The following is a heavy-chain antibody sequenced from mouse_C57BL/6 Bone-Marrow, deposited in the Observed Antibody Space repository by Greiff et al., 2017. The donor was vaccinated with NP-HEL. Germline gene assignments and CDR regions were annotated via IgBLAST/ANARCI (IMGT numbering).Heavy chain of an antibody. V-gene: IGHV7-3*01. CDR2: IRNKANGYTT. Sequence: EVKLMESGGGLVQPGGSLSLSCAASGFTFTDYYMSWVRQPPGKALEWLGFIRNKANGYTTEHSASVKGRFTISSDNSQSILYLQMNALRAEDSATYYCARSIYYDDAGDPFYAMDYWGQGTSVTVSS. D-gene: IGHD2-4*01. J-gene: IGHJ4*01. CDR3: ARSIYYDDAGDPFYAMDY. CDR1: GFTFTDYY.